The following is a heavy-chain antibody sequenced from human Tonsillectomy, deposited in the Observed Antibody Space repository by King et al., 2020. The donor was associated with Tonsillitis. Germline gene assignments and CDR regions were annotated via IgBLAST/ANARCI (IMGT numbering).Heavy chain of an antibody. V-gene: IGHV3-9*01. J-gene: IGHJ5*02. CDR2: INWNSGTM. D-gene: IGHD6-6*01. CDR1: GFTFDDYA. Sequence: VQLVESGGGLVQPGRSLRLSCAASGFTFDDYAMHWVRQAPGKGLEWVSGINWNSGTMVYADSVKGRFTISRDNAKNSLYLQMNSLRGAATALYYCVKDGSSSIGASNWFDPWGQGTLVTVSS. CDR3: VKDGSSSIGASNWFDP.